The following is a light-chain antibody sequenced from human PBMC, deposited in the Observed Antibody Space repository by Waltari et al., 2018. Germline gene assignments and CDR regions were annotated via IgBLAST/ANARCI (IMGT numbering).Light chain of an antibody. J-gene: IGKJ2*01. CDR3: LQVRETPQT. V-gene: IGKV2-28*01. Sequence: DIVMTQSPLSLPVTPGEPASISCRSTQSLLHTDGRNYLDWYLQRPGQSPQLLIFSGSNRASGVPDSFSGSGSGSDFTLKISRVEAEDVGVYYCLQVRETPQTFGQGTKLEIK. CDR2: SGS. CDR1: QSLLHTDGRNY.